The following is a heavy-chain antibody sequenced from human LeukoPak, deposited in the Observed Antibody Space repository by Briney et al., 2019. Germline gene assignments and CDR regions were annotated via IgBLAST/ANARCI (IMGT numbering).Heavy chain of an antibody. CDR1: GGSFSGYY. J-gene: IGHJ4*02. Sequence: SETLSLTCAVYGGSFSGYYWTWIRQPPGKGLEWIGEINHSGSTNYNPSLKSRVTISVDTSKNQFSLKLSSVTAADTAVYYCARLMVRGDFDYWGQGTLVTVSS. CDR3: ARLMVRGDFDY. D-gene: IGHD3-10*01. V-gene: IGHV4-34*01. CDR2: INHSGST.